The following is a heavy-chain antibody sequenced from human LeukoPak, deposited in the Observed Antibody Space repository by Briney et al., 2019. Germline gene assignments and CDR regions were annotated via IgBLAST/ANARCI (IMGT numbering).Heavy chain of an antibody. D-gene: IGHD4-23*01. Sequence: GAPLKISSKGSGSRFTSYWFGGGGQLPGKGLEWMGIIYPGDSDIRYSPSFQGQDTISADKSISTAYLQWSSLKASGTAMYYCARQFGGNSEFDYWGQGTLVSVSS. CDR1: GSRFTSYW. J-gene: IGHJ4*02. V-gene: IGHV5-51*01. CDR3: ARQFGGNSEFDY. CDR2: IYPGDSDI.